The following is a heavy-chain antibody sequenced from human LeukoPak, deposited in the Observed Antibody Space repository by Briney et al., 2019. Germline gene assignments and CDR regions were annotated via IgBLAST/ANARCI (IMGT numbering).Heavy chain of an antibody. CDR1: GGSFNGYY. D-gene: IGHD2-2*01. Sequence: SETLSLTCAVYGGSFNGYYWSWIRQPPGKGLEWIGEINHSGSTNYNPSLKSRVTISVDTSKNQFSLKLSSVTAADTAVYYCARVKVGYCSSTSCYVSGGIDYWGQGTLVTVSS. CDR2: INHSGST. CDR3: ARVKVGYCSSTSCYVSGGIDY. V-gene: IGHV4-34*01. J-gene: IGHJ4*02.